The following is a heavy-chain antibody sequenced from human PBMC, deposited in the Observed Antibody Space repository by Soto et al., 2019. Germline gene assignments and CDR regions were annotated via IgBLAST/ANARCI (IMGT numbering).Heavy chain of an antibody. D-gene: IGHD1-26*01. J-gene: IGHJ6*02. CDR1: GYSFTSYW. CDR2: IYPGDSDT. V-gene: IGHV5-51*01. Sequence: GGSRKIPGKGFGYSFTSYWIGWGRKMPGKGLDWMGIIYPGDSDTRYSPSFQGQVTISADKSISTAYLQWSSLKASDTAMYYCARQVGLRALLGMDVWGQGTTVTVSS. CDR3: ARQVGLRALLGMDV.